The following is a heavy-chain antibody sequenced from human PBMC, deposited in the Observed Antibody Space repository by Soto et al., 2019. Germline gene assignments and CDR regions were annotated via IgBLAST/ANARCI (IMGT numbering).Heavy chain of an antibody. CDR2: ISSSGTTI. CDR1: GFTFSDYY. CDR3: ASGPYDYVWGSDPPHFDY. J-gene: IGHJ4*02. Sequence: QVQLVESGGGLVKPGGSLRLSCVASGFTFSDYYMSWIRQAPGKGLEWVSYISSSGTTIYYADSVKGRFSISRDNAKNSLYLQMNSLRAEDTAVYYCASGPYDYVWGSDPPHFDYWGQGTLVTVSS. D-gene: IGHD3-16*02. V-gene: IGHV3-11*01.